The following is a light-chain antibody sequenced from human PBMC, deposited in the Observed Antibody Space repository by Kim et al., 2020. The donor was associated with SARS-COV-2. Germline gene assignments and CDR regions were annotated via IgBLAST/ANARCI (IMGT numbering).Light chain of an antibody. Sequence: ASVGDRVTVTCRASQSISSYLNWYQQKPGKAPKLLIYAASSLQSGVPSRFSGSGSGTDFTLTISSLQPEDFATYYCQQSYSTPLTFGGGTKVDIK. CDR2: AAS. CDR3: QQSYSTPLT. J-gene: IGKJ4*01. V-gene: IGKV1-39*01. CDR1: QSISSY.